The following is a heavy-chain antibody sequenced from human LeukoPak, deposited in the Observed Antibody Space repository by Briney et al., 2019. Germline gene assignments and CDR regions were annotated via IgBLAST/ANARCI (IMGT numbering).Heavy chain of an antibody. Sequence: SETLSLTCTVSGGSISSYYWSWIRQPPGKGLEWIGYIYYSGSTNYNPSLKSRVTISVDTSKNQFSLKLSSVTAADTAVYYCARIPMIGNWFDPWGQGTLVTVSS. V-gene: IGHV4-59*01. CDR3: ARIPMIGNWFDP. D-gene: IGHD3-22*01. CDR2: IYYSGST. CDR1: GGSISSYY. J-gene: IGHJ5*02.